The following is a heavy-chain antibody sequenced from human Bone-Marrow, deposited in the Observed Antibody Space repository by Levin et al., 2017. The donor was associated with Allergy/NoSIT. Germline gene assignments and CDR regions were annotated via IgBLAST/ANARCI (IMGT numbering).Heavy chain of an antibody. CDR3: ARDHGDYEVFDY. Sequence: QSGGSLRLSCAASGFAFNTYGMHWVRQAPGTGLEWVAVIWFDGTNIDYLDSVKGRFTISRDDSKNTLYLQMDSLRAEDSGVYYCARDHGDYEVFDYWGQGTLVTVSS. V-gene: IGHV3-33*01. D-gene: IGHD4-17*01. CDR1: GFAFNTYG. J-gene: IGHJ4*02. CDR2: IWFDGTNI.